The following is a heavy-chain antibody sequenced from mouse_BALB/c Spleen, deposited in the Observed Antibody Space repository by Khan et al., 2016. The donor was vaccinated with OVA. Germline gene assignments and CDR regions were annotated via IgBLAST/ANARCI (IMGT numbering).Heavy chain of an antibody. CDR1: GYSFTNYY. D-gene: IGHD2-14*01. CDR2: VNPNTGNT. V-gene: IGHV1-26*01. CDR3: ASGYDFFAY. J-gene: IGHJ3*01. Sequence: EVQLQESGPDLVKPGASVKMSCKASGYSFTNYYVNWVKQSHGKSLECIGRVNPNTGNTNYNQKFKGKAILIVDTSSSTAYMELRGLTSEDSAVYYCASGYDFFAYWGQGTLVTVSA.